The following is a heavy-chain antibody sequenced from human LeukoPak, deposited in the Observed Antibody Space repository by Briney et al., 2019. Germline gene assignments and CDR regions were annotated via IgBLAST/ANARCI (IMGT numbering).Heavy chain of an antibody. Sequence: GGSLRLSCAASGFTVSSNYMSWVRQAPGKGLEWVSVIYSGGSTYYADSVKGRFTISRDNSKNTLYLQMNSRRAEDTAVYYCAREFTSDYYGMDVWGQGTTVTVSS. CDR3: AREFTSDYYGMDV. CDR1: GFTVSSNY. V-gene: IGHV3-66*01. J-gene: IGHJ6*02. CDR2: IYSGGST.